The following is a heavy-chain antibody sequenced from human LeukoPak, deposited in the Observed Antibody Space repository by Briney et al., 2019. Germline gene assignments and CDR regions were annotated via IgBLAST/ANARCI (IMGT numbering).Heavy chain of an antibody. J-gene: IGHJ5*02. CDR2: ISAYNGNT. CDR3: AREFLLSYYYDSSGYSFDP. Sequence: ASVKVSCKASGYTFTSYGISWVRQAPGQGLEWMGWISAYNGNTNYAQKLQGRVTMTTDTSTSTAYMELRSLRSDDTAVYYCAREFLLSYYYDSSGYSFDPWGQGTLVTVSS. D-gene: IGHD3-22*01. V-gene: IGHV1-18*01. CDR1: GYTFTSYG.